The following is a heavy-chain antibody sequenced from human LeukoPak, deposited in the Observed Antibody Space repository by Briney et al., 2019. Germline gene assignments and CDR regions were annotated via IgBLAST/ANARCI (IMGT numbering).Heavy chain of an antibody. V-gene: IGHV3-66*01. CDR1: GRTVSSNY. CDR2: IYGGGST. Sequence: GGSLTLSCAVSGRTVSSNYMNWVRHAPGKGWEWVLVIYGGGSTYYADSVKDRFTISKDNSKNTLYLQTNSLRAKAVAVYYCARWGGQYIDYWGQGTLVTVSS. CDR3: ARWGGQYIDY. D-gene: IGHD3-10*01. J-gene: IGHJ4*02.